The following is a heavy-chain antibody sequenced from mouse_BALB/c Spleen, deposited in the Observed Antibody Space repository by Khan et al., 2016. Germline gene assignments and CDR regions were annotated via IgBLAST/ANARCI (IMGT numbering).Heavy chain of an antibody. J-gene: IGHJ2*01. V-gene: IGHV1-4*01. D-gene: IGHD2-3*01. Sequence: QVQLQQSGAELARPGASVKMSCKASGYTFTTYTMFWVKQRPGQGLEWIGYINPSSDYTDYNQKFKDKATLTADKSSSTAYMQLNSLTSEDSAVYCCARGGWLLGYFAYWGQGTTLTVSS. CDR2: INPSSDYT. CDR3: ARGGWLLGYFAY. CDR1: GYTFTTYT.